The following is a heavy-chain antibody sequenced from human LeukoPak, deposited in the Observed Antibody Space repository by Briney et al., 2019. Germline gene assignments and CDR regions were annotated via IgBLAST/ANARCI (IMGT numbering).Heavy chain of an antibody. CDR1: GFTFSSYS. Sequence: GGSLRLSCAASGFTFSSYSMNWVRQAPGKGLEWVSSISSSSSYIYYADPVKGRFTISRDNAKNSLYLQMNSLRAEDTAVYYCARVREGFSFYYGMDVWGQGTTVTVSS. CDR3: ARVREGFSFYYGMDV. CDR2: ISSSSSYI. D-gene: IGHD3-16*02. V-gene: IGHV3-21*01. J-gene: IGHJ6*02.